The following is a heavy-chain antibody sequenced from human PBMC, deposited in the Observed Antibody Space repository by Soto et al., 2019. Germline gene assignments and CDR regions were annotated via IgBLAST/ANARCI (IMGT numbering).Heavy chain of an antibody. CDR2: IYSSGTP. D-gene: IGHD3-9*01. V-gene: IGHV4-4*07. CDR3: ARNFDIAATGTAFDS. J-gene: IGHJ4*02. CDR1: GGSISGHY. Sequence: SETLSLTCRVPGGSISGHYWSWIRLPAGRRLQWVGRIYSSGTPNYNPSLKSRVRMSVDTDRNSFSLRLDSVTAADTAVYYCARNFDIAATGTAFDSWGWGVLVTVSS.